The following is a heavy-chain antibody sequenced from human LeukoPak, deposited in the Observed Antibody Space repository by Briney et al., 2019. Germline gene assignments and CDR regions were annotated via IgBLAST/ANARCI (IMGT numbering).Heavy chain of an antibody. D-gene: IGHD2-2*01. V-gene: IGHV6-1*01. CDR2: TYYRSKWYN. CDR3: VRDEEGTMPFDY. Sequence: SQTLSLTCAISGDXVSSNSAAWNWITQSPSRGLEWLGSTYYRSKWYNHYAVSVKSRININPDTSKNQFSLQLHSVTPEDTAVYYCVRDEEGTMPFDYWGQGTLVTVSS. J-gene: IGHJ4*02. CDR1: GDXVSSNSAA.